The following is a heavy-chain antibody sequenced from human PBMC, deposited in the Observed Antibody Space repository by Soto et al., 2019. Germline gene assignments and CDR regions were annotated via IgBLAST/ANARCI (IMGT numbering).Heavy chain of an antibody. CDR3: ARLQYSGYTDVDY. V-gene: IGHV5-51*01. CDR1: EYSFSNYW. D-gene: IGHD5-12*01. CDR2: IYPDDSDT. Sequence: GESLKISCEGSEYSFSNYWIGWVRQMPGKGLEWMGIIYPDDSDTRYDPSFEGQVAISADKSINTAYLQWSSLKASDTATYYCARLQYSGYTDVDYWGQGTLVTVSS. J-gene: IGHJ4*02.